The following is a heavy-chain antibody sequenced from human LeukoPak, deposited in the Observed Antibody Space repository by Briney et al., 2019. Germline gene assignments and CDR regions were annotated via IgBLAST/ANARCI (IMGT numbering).Heavy chain of an antibody. CDR2: IIPIFKTA. J-gene: IGHJ6*03. D-gene: IGHD5-24*01. V-gene: IGHV1-69*05. CDR1: GDTFSSYG. Sequence: SVKVSCKASGDTFSSYGVIWVRQAPGQGLEWMGGIIPIFKTANFAQKFQGRVTITTDESTGTAYMELSSLRSEDTAVYYCARAILEMTTISFSDYYYYMDVWGKGTTVTVSS. CDR3: ARAILEMTTISFSDYYYYMDV.